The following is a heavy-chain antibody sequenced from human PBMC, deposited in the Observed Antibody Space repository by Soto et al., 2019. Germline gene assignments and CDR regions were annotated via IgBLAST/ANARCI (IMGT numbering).Heavy chain of an antibody. CDR2: IYYSGST. Sequence: SETLSLTCTVSGGSIISSSYYWVCIRQPPWNGLEWIGSIYYSGSTYYNPSLKSRVTISVDTSKNQFSLKLSSVTAADTAVYYCARHSKIVLMVYAIGDNWFDPWGQGTLVTVSS. CDR3: ARHSKIVLMVYAIGDNWFDP. V-gene: IGHV4-39*01. J-gene: IGHJ5*02. D-gene: IGHD2-8*01. CDR1: GGSIISSSYY.